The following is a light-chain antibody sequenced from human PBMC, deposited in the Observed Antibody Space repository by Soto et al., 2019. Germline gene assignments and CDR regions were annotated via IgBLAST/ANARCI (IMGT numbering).Light chain of an antibody. Sequence: DKQMSQSPSTLSFTPGDRVTITCRASQSISPYLAWYQHKPGEVPKLLIYKASNLERGVPSRFSGSGSGTDFTLTISSLQPDDFATYYCQPYNSYSRTFGQGTNVDIK. CDR3: QPYNSYSRT. CDR1: QSISPY. CDR2: KAS. V-gene: IGKV1-5*03. J-gene: IGKJ1*01.